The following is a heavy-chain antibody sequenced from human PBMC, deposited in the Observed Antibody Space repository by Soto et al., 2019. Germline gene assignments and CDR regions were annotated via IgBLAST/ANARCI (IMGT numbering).Heavy chain of an antibody. CDR2: INPSGGST. CDR1: GYTFTSYY. V-gene: IGHV1-46*01. Sequence: QVQLVQSGAEVKKPGASVKVSCKASGYTFTSYYMHWVRQAPGQGLEWMGIINPSGGSTSYAQKFQGRVTMTRDTSTSTVYMELSSLRSEDTDLYYCARSRVGYCSGGICYSVDCYYYYGMDVWGQGTTVTVSS. CDR3: ARSRVGYCSGGICYSVDCYYYYGMDV. J-gene: IGHJ6*02. D-gene: IGHD2-15*01.